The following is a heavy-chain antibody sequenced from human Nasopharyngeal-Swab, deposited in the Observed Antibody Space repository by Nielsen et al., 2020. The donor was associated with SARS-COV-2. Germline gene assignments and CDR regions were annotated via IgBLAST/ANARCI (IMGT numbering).Heavy chain of an antibody. Sequence: GSSLRPSCAASGFTLRSYGLHWVRQAPGKGLEWVAVISYDGSNKYYADSVKGRFTISRDNSKNTLYLQMNSLRAEDTAVYCCAKDAGGYSSSWGQGTLVTVSS. J-gene: IGHJ4*02. CDR3: AKDAGGYSSS. V-gene: IGHV3-30*18. CDR1: GFTLRSYG. CDR2: ISYDGSNK. D-gene: IGHD6-13*01.